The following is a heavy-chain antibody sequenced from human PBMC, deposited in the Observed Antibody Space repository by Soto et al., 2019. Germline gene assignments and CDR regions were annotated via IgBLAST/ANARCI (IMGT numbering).Heavy chain of an antibody. Sequence: QVQLVESGGGLVKPGGSLRLSCAASGFTFSDYYMSWIRQAPGKGPEWVSYISSSSSYTNYADSVKGRFTISRDNAKNSLYLQMTSLRAEDTAVYYCARTIAAAGGRRYFDLWGRGTLVNVSS. J-gene: IGHJ2*01. CDR2: ISSSSSYT. CDR1: GFTFSDYY. V-gene: IGHV3-11*05. CDR3: ARTIAAAGGRRYFDL. D-gene: IGHD6-13*01.